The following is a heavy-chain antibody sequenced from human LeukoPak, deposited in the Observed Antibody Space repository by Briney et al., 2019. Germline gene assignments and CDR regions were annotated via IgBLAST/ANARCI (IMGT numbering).Heavy chain of an antibody. Sequence: GASVKVSCKASGYTFTSHFMHWVRQAPGKGLEWVAVISYDGSNKYYADSVKGRFTISRDNSKNTLYLQMNSLRGEDTAVYYCAKELTTSSGYLHYFDYWGQGTLVTVSS. CDR1: GYTFTSHF. V-gene: IGHV3-30*18. D-gene: IGHD6-25*01. CDR3: AKELTTSSGYLHYFDY. CDR2: ISYDGSNK. J-gene: IGHJ4*02.